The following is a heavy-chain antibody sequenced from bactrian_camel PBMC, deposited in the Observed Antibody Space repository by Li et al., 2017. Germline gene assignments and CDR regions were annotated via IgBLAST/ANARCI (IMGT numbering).Heavy chain of an antibody. CDR1: GLTFSSHA. Sequence: QVQLVESGGGLVQPGGSLRLSCAASGLTFSSHAMSWVRQAPGKGLEWVSTISSDSSITYYADSVKGQFTVFRDNAKNTLYLQMNSLKPEDTATYYCAAVPSYGGNRCDTVLSEFNYLGQGTQVTVS. V-gene: IGHV3-2*01. CDR3: AAVPSYGGNRCDTVLSEFNY. CDR2: ISSDSSIT. J-gene: IGHJ4*01. D-gene: IGHD6*01.